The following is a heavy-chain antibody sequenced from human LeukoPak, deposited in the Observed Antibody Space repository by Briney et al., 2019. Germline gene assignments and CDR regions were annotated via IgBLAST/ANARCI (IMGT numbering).Heavy chain of an antibody. CDR2: ISYDGSNK. Sequence: GGSLRLSCAASGFTFSSYGMHWVRQAPGKGLEWVAVISYDGSNKYYADSVKGRFTISRDNSKNTLYLQMNSLRAEDTAVYYCAKVWSSDIVATGTDYWGQGTLVTVSS. D-gene: IGHD5-12*01. V-gene: IGHV3-30*18. CDR3: AKVWSSDIVATGTDY. CDR1: GFTFSSYG. J-gene: IGHJ4*02.